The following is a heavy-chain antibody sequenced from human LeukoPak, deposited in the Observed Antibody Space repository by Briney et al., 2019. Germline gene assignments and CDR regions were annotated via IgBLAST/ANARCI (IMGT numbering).Heavy chain of an antibody. Sequence: GGSLRLSCAASGFTFSNYLMSWVRQPPGKGLEWVANVRQDGSETYYVDSVKGRFTISRDNSQNTLYVQMDSLRDENTAVYYCARDWTGTPDYWGQGTLITVSS. D-gene: IGHD3/OR15-3a*01. CDR3: ARDWTGTPDY. CDR2: VRQDGSET. V-gene: IGHV3-7*01. J-gene: IGHJ4*02. CDR1: GFTFSNYL.